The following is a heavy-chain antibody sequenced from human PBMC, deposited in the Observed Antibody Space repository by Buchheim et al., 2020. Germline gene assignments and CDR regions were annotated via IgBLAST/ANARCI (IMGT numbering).Heavy chain of an antibody. J-gene: IGHJ6*02. V-gene: IGHV3-48*01. CDR3: ARYRRSYGMDV. CDR1: GFTFSSYS. D-gene: IGHD6-6*01. Sequence: EVQLVESGGGLVQPGGSLRLSCAASGFTFSSYSMNWVRQAPGKGLEWVSYISSSSTIYYADSVKGRFTISRDNAKNSLYLQMNSLRAEDTAVYYCARYRRSYGMDVWGQGTT. CDR2: ISSSSTI.